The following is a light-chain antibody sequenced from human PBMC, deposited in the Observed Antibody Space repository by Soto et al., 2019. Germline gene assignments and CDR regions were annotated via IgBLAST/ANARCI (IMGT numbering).Light chain of an antibody. V-gene: IGKV4-1*01. CDR2: WAS. CDR3: QQYYSSRS. J-gene: IGKJ1*01. Sequence: DIVMTQSPDSLAVSLGERATINCKSSQSVLHSSHTKNYLTWYQQKPGQPPKLLIYWASTRESGVPDRFSGSGSGTDFTLTTSSLQAEDVAVYYCQQYYSSRSFGQGTKVEIK. CDR1: QSVLHSSHTKNY.